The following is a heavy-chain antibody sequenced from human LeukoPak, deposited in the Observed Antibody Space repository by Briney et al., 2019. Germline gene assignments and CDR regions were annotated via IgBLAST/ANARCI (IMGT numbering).Heavy chain of an antibody. J-gene: IGHJ4*02. CDR1: GGSISSGGYS. D-gene: IGHD3-22*01. CDR2: IYHSGST. CDR3: ARGVSAYDSSGYLYYFDY. Sequence: ASQTLSLTCAVSGGSISSGGYSWSWIRQPPGKGLEWIGYIYHSGSTYYNPSLKSRVTISVDKSKNQFSLKLSSVTAADTAVYYCARGVSAYDSSGYLYYFDYWGQGTLVTVSS. V-gene: IGHV4-30-2*01.